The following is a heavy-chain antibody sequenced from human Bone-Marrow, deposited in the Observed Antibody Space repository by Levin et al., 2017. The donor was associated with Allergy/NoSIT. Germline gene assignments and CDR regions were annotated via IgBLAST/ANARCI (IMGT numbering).Heavy chain of an antibody. CDR1: GVSITSGSYY. V-gene: IGHV4-61*09. D-gene: IGHD2-21*01. CDR3: ARVLQYSYYYTDV. J-gene: IGHJ6*03. CDR2: SYTSGNI. Sequence: SSETLSLTCTVSGVSITSGSYYWSWIRQPAGKGLEWIGHSYTSGNITYNPSLKSRVTISLDTSKNQFSLNLRSVTAADTAVYYCARVLQYSYYYTDVWGKGTMVTVSS.